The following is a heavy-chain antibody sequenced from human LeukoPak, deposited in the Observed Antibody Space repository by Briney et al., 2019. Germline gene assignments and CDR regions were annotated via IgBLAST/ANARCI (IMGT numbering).Heavy chain of an antibody. CDR1: GFTFSSYA. J-gene: IGHJ5*02. CDR3: ARDGYYGSGTYVFDP. Sequence: GGSLRLSYAASGFTFSSYAMSWVRQAPGKGLEWVSAISGSGGSTYYADSVKGRFTISRDNAKNSLYLQINSLRAEDTAIYCCARDGYYGSGTYVFDPWGQGTLVTVSS. CDR2: ISGSGGST. D-gene: IGHD3-10*01. V-gene: IGHV3-23*01.